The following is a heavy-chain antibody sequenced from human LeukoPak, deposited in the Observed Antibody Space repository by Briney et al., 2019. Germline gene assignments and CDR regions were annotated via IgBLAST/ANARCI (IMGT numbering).Heavy chain of an antibody. Sequence: GGSLRLSCAASGFTFSRYAMHWVRQAPGKGLELVGLISKDGSNKYYADSVKGRFSISRDNSKNTLYLQMNSLRAEDTAVYYCTRDNYYDSSDKPLTAFDIWGQGTMVTVSS. CDR3: TRDNYYDSSDKPLTAFDI. V-gene: IGHV3-30-3*01. CDR1: GFTFSRYA. D-gene: IGHD3-22*01. CDR2: ISKDGSNK. J-gene: IGHJ3*02.